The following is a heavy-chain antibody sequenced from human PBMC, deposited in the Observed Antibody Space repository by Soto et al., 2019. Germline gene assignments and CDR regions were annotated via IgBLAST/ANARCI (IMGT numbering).Heavy chain of an antibody. CDR2: IIPIFGTA. V-gene: IGHV1-69*12. CDR3: ASATYSNYDYYYYGMDV. D-gene: IGHD4-4*01. Sequence: QVQLVQSGAAVKKPGSSVKVSCKASGGTFSSYAISWVRQAPGQGLEWMGGIIPIFGTANYAQKFQGRVTITADESTSTAYMELSSLRSEDTAVYYCASATYSNYDYYYYGMDVWGQGTTVTVSS. CDR1: GGTFSSYA. J-gene: IGHJ6*02.